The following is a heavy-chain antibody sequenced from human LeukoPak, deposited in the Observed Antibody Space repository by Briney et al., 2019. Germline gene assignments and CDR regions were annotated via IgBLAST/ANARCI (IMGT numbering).Heavy chain of an antibody. CDR2: ISAYNGRT. CDR1: GYTFTSSY. V-gene: IGHV1-18*01. Sequence: ASVKVSCKASGYTFTSSYINWVRQAPGQRLEWMGWISAYNGRTNYAQKFQGRVTMTTDSSTSTAYMDLTSLRSDDTVVYYCARGGTYYPCIDYWGQGTLVTVSS. D-gene: IGHD1-26*01. J-gene: IGHJ4*02. CDR3: ARGGTYYPCIDY.